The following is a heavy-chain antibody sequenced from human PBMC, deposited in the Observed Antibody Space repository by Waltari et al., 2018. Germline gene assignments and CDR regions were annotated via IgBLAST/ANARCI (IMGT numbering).Heavy chain of an antibody. D-gene: IGHD3-22*01. J-gene: IGHJ3*01. V-gene: IGHV3-7*01. CDR2: INQGGSAI. CDR1: GFTFKNYW. CDR3: ARVAYDSWNFDF. Sequence: EVKLVESGGGLVQPGESLRLSCAASGFTFKNYWITWVRQAPGKGLEWVANINQGGSAIFYVDSVKGRFTISRDDAKNSLYLQMNSLRAEDMAVYYCARVAYDSWNFDFWGQGTMVTVSS.